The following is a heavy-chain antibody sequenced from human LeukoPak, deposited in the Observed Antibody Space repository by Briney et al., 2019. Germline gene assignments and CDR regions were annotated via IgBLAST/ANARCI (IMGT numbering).Heavy chain of an antibody. V-gene: IGHV3-21*01. J-gene: IGHJ4*02. CDR1: GFTFSSYS. CDR2: ISSSSSYI. D-gene: IGHD3-9*01. Sequence: PGGALRLSCAASGFTFSSYSMNWVRQAPGKGLEWVSSISSSSSYIYYADSVKGRFTITRDNAKNSPYLQTNSRRAEDTALYYCVRDLQTYYDILTDYWGQGPLVTVSS. CDR3: VRDLQTYYDILTDY.